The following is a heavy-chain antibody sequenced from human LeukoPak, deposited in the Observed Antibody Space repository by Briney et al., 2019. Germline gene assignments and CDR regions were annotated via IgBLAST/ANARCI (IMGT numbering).Heavy chain of an antibody. CDR3: ARVVVVTADHDAFDI. CDR2: IYYSGST. D-gene: IGHD2-21*02. V-gene: IGHV4-59*01. J-gene: IGHJ3*02. Sequence: SGTLSLTCTVSGGSISSYYWSWIRQPPGKGLEWIGYIYYSGSTNYNPSLKSRVTISVDTSKNQFSLKLSSVTAADTAVYYCARVVVVTADHDAFDIWGQGTMVTVSS. CDR1: GGSISSYY.